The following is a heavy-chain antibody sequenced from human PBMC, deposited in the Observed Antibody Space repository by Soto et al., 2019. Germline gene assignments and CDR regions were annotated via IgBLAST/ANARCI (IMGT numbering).Heavy chain of an antibody. J-gene: IGHJ6*02. CDR3: AREYSLAAAGRVAPGLDV. CDR1: GYIFRSYV. D-gene: IGHD6-13*01. V-gene: IGHV1-18*01. CDR2: ISPYNGDT. Sequence: QVQLVQSGAEVKKPGASVKVSCKASGYIFRSYVITWVRQAPGQGLEWMGWISPYNGDTKYAQMVQGRVTMTTDTATSTADMELRSLRSDDTAVYYCAREYSLAAAGRVAPGLDVWGQGTTVTVTS.